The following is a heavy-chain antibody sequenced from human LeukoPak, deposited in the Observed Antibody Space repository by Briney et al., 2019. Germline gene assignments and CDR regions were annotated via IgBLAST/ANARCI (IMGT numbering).Heavy chain of an antibody. CDR3: ARVISLSGLWFGELSLDY. D-gene: IGHD3-10*01. CDR1: GFTFRSSA. V-gene: IGHV4-34*01. J-gene: IGHJ4*02. Sequence: GSLRLSCAASGFTFRSSAMSWVRQPPGKGLEWIGEINHSGSTNYNPSLKSRVTISVDTSKNQFSLKLSSVTAADTAVYYCARVISLSGLWFGELSLDYWGQGTLVTVSS. CDR2: INHSGST.